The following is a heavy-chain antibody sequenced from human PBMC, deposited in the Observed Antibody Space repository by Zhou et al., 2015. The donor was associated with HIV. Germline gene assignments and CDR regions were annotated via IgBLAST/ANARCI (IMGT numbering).Heavy chain of an antibody. D-gene: IGHD7-27*01. CDR1: GGTFSSYA. CDR3: ARGLPNWQHRFHYYYMDV. J-gene: IGHJ6*03. V-gene: IGHV1-69*01. CDR2: IIPIFGTT. Sequence: QVQLVQSGAEVKKPGSSVKVSCKASGGTFSSYAISWVRQAPGQGLEWMGGIIPIFGTTNSAPKFQGRLVITADESTSTSYMELTSLRSEDTAVYYCARGLPNWQHRFHYYYMDVWGKGATVTVSS.